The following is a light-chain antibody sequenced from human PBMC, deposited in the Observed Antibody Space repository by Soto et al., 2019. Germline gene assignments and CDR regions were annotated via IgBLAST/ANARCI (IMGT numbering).Light chain of an antibody. V-gene: IGKV3-11*01. CDR3: QQRSDWPWT. J-gene: IGKJ1*01. CDR1: QSVGNN. Sequence: EIVMTQSPGTLSVSPGERVTLSCRASQSVGNNLAWHQQKPGQAPRLLIYGASSRATAIPDRFSGSGSGTDFMLTISNLEPEDFAVYYCQQRSDWPWTFGQGTKVDIK. CDR2: GAS.